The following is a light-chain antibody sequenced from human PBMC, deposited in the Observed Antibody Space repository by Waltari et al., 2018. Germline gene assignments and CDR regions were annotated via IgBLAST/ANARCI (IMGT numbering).Light chain of an antibody. J-gene: IGKJ4*01. Sequence: IVLTQSPDTLSLSPGQRATLSCRASQTINNNFLVWYQQKPGQAPRLLLHGASSRATGFPYRFSGSGSGTDFTLTISRLEPEDVAVYYCQQYDGSILTFGGGTKVEI. CDR2: GAS. CDR1: QTINNNF. V-gene: IGKV3-20*01. CDR3: QQYDGSILT.